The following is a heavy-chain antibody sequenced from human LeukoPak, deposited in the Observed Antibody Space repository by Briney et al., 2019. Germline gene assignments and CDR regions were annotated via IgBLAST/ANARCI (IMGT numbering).Heavy chain of an antibody. CDR1: GFTLSSYA. Sequence: TGGSLRLSCAASGFTLSSYAMSWVRQTPGKELECVSTIRDSDGRTYYADSVEGRFTISRDNSTNTLYLQMNSLRAGDTAIYYCAKSGNTETVDYWGQGTLVTVSS. CDR3: AKSGNTETVDY. J-gene: IGHJ4*02. CDR2: IRDSDGRT. D-gene: IGHD6-25*01. V-gene: IGHV3-23*01.